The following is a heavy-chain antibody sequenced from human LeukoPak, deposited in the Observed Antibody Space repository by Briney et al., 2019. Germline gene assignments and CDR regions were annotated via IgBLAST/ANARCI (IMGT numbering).Heavy chain of an antibody. D-gene: IGHD2-2*01. J-gene: IGHJ6*03. CDR3: ARVPFVVPAAGYYYYMDV. V-gene: IGHV1-18*01. Sequence: ASVKVSCKASGYTFTSYGISWVRQAPGQGLEWMGWISAYNGNTNYAQKLQGRVTMTTDTSTSTAYMELRSLRSDDTAVYYCARVPFVVPAAGYYYYMDVWGKGTTVTVSS. CDR1: GYTFTSYG. CDR2: ISAYNGNT.